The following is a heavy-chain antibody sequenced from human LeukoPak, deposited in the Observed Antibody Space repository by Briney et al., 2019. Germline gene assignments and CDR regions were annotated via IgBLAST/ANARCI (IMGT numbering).Heavy chain of an antibody. CDR3: AKAPRSSGASENSWFDP. CDR1: GFTFNGYA. Sequence: PGGSLRLSCAASGFTFNGYAMNWVRQAPGKGLEWVSAISDSGDNTYYADSVRGRFTISRDNSMNTLYLQMNTLRAEDTAVYYCAKAPRSSGASENSWFDPWGQGTLVTVSS. CDR2: ISDSGDNT. J-gene: IGHJ5*02. D-gene: IGHD1-26*01. V-gene: IGHV3-23*01.